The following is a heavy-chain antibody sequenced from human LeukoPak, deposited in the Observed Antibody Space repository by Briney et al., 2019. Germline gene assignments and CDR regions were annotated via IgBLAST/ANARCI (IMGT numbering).Heavy chain of an antibody. CDR3: ARMRSVTIRSYYYYYMDV. D-gene: IGHD4-17*01. J-gene: IGHJ6*03. Sequence: SETLSLTCTVSGGSISSYYWSWIRQPPGKGLEWIGYIYYSGSTNYNPSLKSRVTISVDTSKSQFSLKLSSVTAADTAVYYCARMRSVTIRSYYYYYMDVWGKGTTVTVSS. V-gene: IGHV4-59*01. CDR2: IYYSGST. CDR1: GGSISSYY.